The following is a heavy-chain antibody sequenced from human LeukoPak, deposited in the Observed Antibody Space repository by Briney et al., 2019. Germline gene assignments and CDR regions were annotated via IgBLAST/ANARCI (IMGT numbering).Heavy chain of an antibody. CDR3: AKDADRYCSGGSCYYFDY. V-gene: IGHV3-23*01. CDR1: GFTFSSYA. D-gene: IGHD2-15*01. Sequence: PGGSLRLSCVASGFTFSSYAMSWVRQAPGKGLEWVSSIGGSGGSTYYTDSVRGRFTISRDNSKNTVYLQMSSLRAEETAVYYCAKDADRYCSGGSCYYFDYWGQGTLVTVSS. J-gene: IGHJ4*02. CDR2: IGGSGGST.